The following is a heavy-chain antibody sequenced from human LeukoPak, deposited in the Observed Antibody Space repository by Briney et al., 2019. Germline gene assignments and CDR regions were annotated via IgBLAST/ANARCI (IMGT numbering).Heavy chain of an antibody. V-gene: IGHV4-4*07. CDR2: IHSSGTT. D-gene: IGHD2-15*01. CDR1: GGSISGYY. Sequence: SETLSLTCTVSGGSISGYYWSWIRQPAGKPLEWIGRIHSSGTTNYNPSLKSRVTTSLDTSKNQFSLKLSSVTAADTAVYYCARVPPYCSGGSCYIDYWGQGTLVTVSS. CDR3: ARVPPYCSGGSCYIDY. J-gene: IGHJ4*02.